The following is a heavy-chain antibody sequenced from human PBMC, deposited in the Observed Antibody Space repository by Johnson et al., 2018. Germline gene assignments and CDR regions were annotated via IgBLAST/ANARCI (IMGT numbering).Heavy chain of an antibody. Sequence: QVQLVESGGGVLQPGRSVRLSCVASGFASTTYPLHWVRRAPGEGLEWVAVISYDERTIYYADSVKGRFTISRDNSKNTLFLERNSLSVEDTSMYYCVRETYRYGLGAFGMWGRGTMVTVSS. CDR1: GFASTTYP. CDR2: ISYDERTI. CDR3: VRETYRYGLGAFGM. D-gene: IGHD5-18*01. V-gene: IGHV3-30*04. J-gene: IGHJ3*02.